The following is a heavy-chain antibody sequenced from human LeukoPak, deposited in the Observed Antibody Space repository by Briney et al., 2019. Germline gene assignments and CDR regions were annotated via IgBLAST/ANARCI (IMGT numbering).Heavy chain of an antibody. D-gene: IGHD2-2*01. Sequence: ASVKVSCKASGYTFTGYYMHWVRQAPGQGLEWMGWINPNSGGTNYAQKFQGRVTMTRDTSISTAYMELSRLRSDDTAVYYCARSFLGYCSSTSCSEGYYYGMDVWGQGTTVTVSS. CDR1: GYTFTGYY. V-gene: IGHV1-2*02. CDR2: INPNSGGT. CDR3: ARSFLGYCSSTSCSEGYYYGMDV. J-gene: IGHJ6*02.